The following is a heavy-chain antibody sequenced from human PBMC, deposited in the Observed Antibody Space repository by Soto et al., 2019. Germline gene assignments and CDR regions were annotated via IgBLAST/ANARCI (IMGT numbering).Heavy chain of an antibody. CDR3: TRDDSGLGIDY. CDR2: IPSDGRDV. J-gene: IGHJ4*02. D-gene: IGHD1-26*01. Sequence: GWSLRLSCEASGYNFRDFGMHWVRQPPGKGPEWVSNIPSDGRDVSYADSVRGRFTISRDDARNTLYLQMSDLRVEDTAIYYCTRDDSGLGIDYWGQGTQVTVSS. CDR1: GYNFRDFG. V-gene: IGHV3-74*01.